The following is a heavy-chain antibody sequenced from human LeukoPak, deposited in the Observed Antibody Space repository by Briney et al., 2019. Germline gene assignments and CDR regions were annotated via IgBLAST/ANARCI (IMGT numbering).Heavy chain of an antibody. V-gene: IGHV3-23*01. CDR2: ISGSGGST. CDR1: GFTVSSNY. D-gene: IGHD3-9*01. Sequence: GGSLRLSCAASGFTVSSNYMSWVRQAPGKGLEWVSVISGSGGSTYYADSVKGRFTISRDNSKNTLYLQMNSLRAEDTAVYYCAKCARVDWLPIDYWGQGTLVTVSS. J-gene: IGHJ4*02. CDR3: AKCARVDWLPIDY.